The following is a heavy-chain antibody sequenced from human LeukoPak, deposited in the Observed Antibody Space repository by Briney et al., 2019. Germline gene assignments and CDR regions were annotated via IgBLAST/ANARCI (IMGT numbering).Heavy chain of an antibody. V-gene: IGHV3-30*18. Sequence: PGGSLRLSCAASGFTFSSYGMHWVRQAPGKGLEWVAVISYDGSNKYYADSVKGRFTISRDNSKNTLYLQMNSLRAEDTAVYYCAKDLRGDTDYYYGMDVWGQGTTVTVSS. CDR2: ISYDGSNK. J-gene: IGHJ6*02. CDR3: AKDLRGDTDYYYGMDV. CDR1: GFTFSSYG. D-gene: IGHD2-21*01.